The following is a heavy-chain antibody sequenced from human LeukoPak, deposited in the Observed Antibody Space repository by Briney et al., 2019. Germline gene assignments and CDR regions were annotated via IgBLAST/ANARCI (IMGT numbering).Heavy chain of an antibody. Sequence: SVKVSCKASGFTFTSSAMQWVRQARGQRLEWIGWIVVGSGNTNYAQKFQERVTITRDMSTSTAYMELSSLRSEDTAVYYCAASMVRGPDAFDIWGQGTMVTVSS. V-gene: IGHV1-58*02. CDR1: GFTFTSSA. D-gene: IGHD3-10*01. CDR2: IVVGSGNT. CDR3: AASMVRGPDAFDI. J-gene: IGHJ3*02.